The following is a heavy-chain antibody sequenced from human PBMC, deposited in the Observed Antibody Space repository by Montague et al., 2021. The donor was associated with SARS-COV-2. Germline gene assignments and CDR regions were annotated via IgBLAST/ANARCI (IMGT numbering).Heavy chain of an antibody. D-gene: IGHD3-10*01. CDR2: IYYSGST. CDR1: GGSISSYY. Sequence: SETLSLTCTVSGGSISSYYWSWIRQPPGKGLEWIGYIYYSGSTNYNPSLKSRVTISVDTSKNQFSLKLRSVTAADTAVYYCAREISGPDYFDYWGQGTLVTVSS. V-gene: IGHV4-59*01. J-gene: IGHJ4*02. CDR3: AREISGPDYFDY.